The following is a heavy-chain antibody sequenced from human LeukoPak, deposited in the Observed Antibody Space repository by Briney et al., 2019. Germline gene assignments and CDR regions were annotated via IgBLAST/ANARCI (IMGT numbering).Heavy chain of an antibody. Sequence: ASVKVSCKASGYTFTSYGISCVRQAPGQGLEWMGWISAYNGNTNYAQKLQGRVTMTTDTSTSTAYMELRSLRSDDTAVYYCARENSGWLGIHYNCFDPWGQGTLVTVSS. J-gene: IGHJ5*02. CDR3: ARENSGWLGIHYNCFDP. V-gene: IGHV1-18*01. D-gene: IGHD6-19*01. CDR2: ISAYNGNT. CDR1: GYTFTSYG.